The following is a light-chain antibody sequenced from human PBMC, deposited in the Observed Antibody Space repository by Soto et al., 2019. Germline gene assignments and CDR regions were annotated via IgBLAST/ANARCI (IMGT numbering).Light chain of an antibody. CDR2: KAS. CDR1: QSISSW. Sequence: DIQMTQSPSTLSASVGDRVTITCRASQSISSWLAWYQQKPGKAPKLLIYKASTLKSGVPSRFSGSGSGTEFTLTISSLQPEDFATYYCQQLNSYPPWTFGQGTKVDIK. CDR3: QQLNSYPPWT. J-gene: IGKJ1*01. V-gene: IGKV1-5*03.